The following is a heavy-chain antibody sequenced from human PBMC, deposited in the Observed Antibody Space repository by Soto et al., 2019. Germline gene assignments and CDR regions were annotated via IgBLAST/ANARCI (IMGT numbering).Heavy chain of an antibody. Sequence: GASVKVSCKASGGTFSSYTISWVRQAPGQGLEWMGRIIPILGIANYAQKFQGRVTITADKSTSTAYMELSSLRSEDTAVYYCARVVVAASINWFDPWGQGTLVTVSS. D-gene: IGHD2-15*01. V-gene: IGHV1-69*02. CDR1: GGTFSSYT. CDR3: ARVVVAASINWFDP. J-gene: IGHJ5*02. CDR2: IIPILGIA.